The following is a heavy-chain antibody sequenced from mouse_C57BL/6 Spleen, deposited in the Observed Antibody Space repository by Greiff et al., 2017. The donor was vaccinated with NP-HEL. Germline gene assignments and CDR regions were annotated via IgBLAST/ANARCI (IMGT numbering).Heavy chain of an antibody. CDR3: ARKPITTVVLDY. CDR1: GYAFSSSW. D-gene: IGHD1-1*01. CDR2: IYPGDGDT. Sequence: VQLQQSGPELVKPGASVKISCKASGYAFSSSWMNWVKQRPGKGLEWIGRIYPGDGDTNYNGKFKGKATLTADKSSSTAYMQLSILTSEDSAVYFCARKPITTVVLDYWGQGTTLTVSS. J-gene: IGHJ2*01. V-gene: IGHV1-82*01.